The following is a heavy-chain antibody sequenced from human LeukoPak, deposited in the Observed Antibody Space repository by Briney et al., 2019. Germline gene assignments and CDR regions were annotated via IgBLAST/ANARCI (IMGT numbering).Heavy chain of an antibody. V-gene: IGHV4-39*01. Sequence: SETLSLTCTVSGGSISSSSYYWGWIRQPPGKGLEWIGSIYYSGSTYYNPSLKSRVTISVDTSKNQFSLKLSSVTAADTAVYYCARHIPIKNHIVVVPAALDYWGQGTLVTVSS. J-gene: IGHJ4*02. D-gene: IGHD2-2*01. CDR2: IYYSGST. CDR1: GGSISSSSYY. CDR3: ARHIPIKNHIVVVPAALDY.